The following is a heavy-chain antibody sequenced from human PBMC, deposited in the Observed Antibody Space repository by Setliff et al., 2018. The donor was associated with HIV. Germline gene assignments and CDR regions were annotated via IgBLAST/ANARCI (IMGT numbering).Heavy chain of an antibody. Sequence: KASETLSLTCSVSGGSVSDSNVYWNWIRQSPGKGLEWIGNIYYDGSAYYNPSLKSRVTILIDTSTNHFSLKLSSVTASDTAVYYCARHVDGGLWNAYYYYGLDVCGQGTAVTVSS. CDR1: GGSVSDSNVY. D-gene: IGHD3-3*01. CDR2: IYYDGSA. J-gene: IGHJ6*02. V-gene: IGHV4-39*01. CDR3: ARHVDGGLWNAYYYYGLDV.